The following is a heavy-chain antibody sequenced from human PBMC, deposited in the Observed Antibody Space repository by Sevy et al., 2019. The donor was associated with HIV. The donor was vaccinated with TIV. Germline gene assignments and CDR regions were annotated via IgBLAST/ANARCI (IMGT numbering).Heavy chain of an antibody. J-gene: IGHJ6*03. CDR3: AKVVDFSGWGHNYYDYMDV. CDR2: IWYDGSNK. V-gene: IGHV3-33*06. Sequence: GGSLRLSCAASGFTFSSYGMHWVRQAPGKGLEWVAVIWYDGSNKYYADSVKGRFTISRDNSKNTLYLQMNSLRAEDTALYYCAKVVDFSGWGHNYYDYMDVWGKGTTVTVSS. CDR1: GFTFSSYG. D-gene: IGHD6-19*01.